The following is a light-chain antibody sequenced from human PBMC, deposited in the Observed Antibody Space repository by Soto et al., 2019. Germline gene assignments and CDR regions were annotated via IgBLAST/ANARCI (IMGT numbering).Light chain of an antibody. J-gene: IGKJ4*01. Sequence: DIQMTQSPSSLSASVGDRVSITCQASQDIANFLNWYQQKPGKVPKLLIYDASNLKTGVPSRFSGSGPGTDFTLTISSLQPEDIATYYCQQYDNFVLTFGGGTKVEIK. CDR2: DAS. CDR3: QQYDNFVLT. CDR1: QDIANF. V-gene: IGKV1-33*01.